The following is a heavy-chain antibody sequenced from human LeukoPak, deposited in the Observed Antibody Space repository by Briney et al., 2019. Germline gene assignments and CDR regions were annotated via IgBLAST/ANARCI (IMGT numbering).Heavy chain of an antibody. CDR1: GLTFSTYS. D-gene: IGHD6-19*01. Sequence: PGRSLRLSCAASGLTFSTYSMNWVRQAPGKGLEWVSSISSGSSYIYYADSVKGRFTISRDNAKNSLYLQMNSLRAEDTAVYYCAGGYSSGWFNEGDYWGQGTLVTVSS. V-gene: IGHV3-21*01. CDR3: AGGYSSGWFNEGDY. J-gene: IGHJ4*02. CDR2: ISSGSSYI.